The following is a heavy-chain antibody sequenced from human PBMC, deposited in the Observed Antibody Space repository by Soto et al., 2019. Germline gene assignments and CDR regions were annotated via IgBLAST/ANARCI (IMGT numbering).Heavy chain of an antibody. Sequence: PSETLSLTCTVSGGSISSYYCSWIRQPPGKGLEWIGYIYYSGSTNYNPSLKSRVTISVDTSKNQFSLKLSSVTAADTAVYYCARVGETYYYDSSGYTTWGQGTLVTVSS. J-gene: IGHJ5*02. CDR3: ARVGETYYYDSSGYTT. D-gene: IGHD3-22*01. CDR1: GGSISSYY. CDR2: IYYSGST. V-gene: IGHV4-59*01.